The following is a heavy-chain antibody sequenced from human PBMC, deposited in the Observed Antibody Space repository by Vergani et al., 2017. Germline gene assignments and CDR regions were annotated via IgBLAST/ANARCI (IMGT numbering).Heavy chain of an antibody. CDR1: GYTFTGYY. CDR3: ARAVYYYGSGSYFSPQGWFDP. D-gene: IGHD3-10*01. V-gene: IGHV1-2*02. CDR2: INPNSGGT. J-gene: IGHJ5*02. Sequence: QVQLVQSGAEVKKPGASVKVSCKASGYTFTGYYMHWVRQAPGQGLEWMGWINPNSGGTNYAQKFQGRVTMTRDTSISTAYMELSRLRSDDTAVYYCARAVYYYGSGSYFSPQGWFDPWGQGTLVTVSS.